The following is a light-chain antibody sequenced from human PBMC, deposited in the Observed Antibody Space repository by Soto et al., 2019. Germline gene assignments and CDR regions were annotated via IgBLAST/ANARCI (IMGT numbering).Light chain of an antibody. CDR1: QSVSSSY. J-gene: IGKJ2*01. V-gene: IGKV3-20*01. CDR3: QQNGSAPRT. CDR2: GAS. Sequence: EIVLTQSPCTLSLSPGERATLSCRASQSVSSSYLAWYQQKPGQAPRLLIYGASSRATGIPDRFSGSGSGTDFTLTISRLETEEFAVYYCQQNGSAPRTFGQGTKREIK.